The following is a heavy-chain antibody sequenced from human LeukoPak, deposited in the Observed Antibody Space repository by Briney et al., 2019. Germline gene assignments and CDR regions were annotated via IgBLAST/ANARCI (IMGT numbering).Heavy chain of an antibody. V-gene: IGHV4-39*07. Sequence: SETLSLTCTVSGVSISSSSYYWGWIRQPPGKGLEWIGRIYTSGSTNYNPSLKSRVTMSVDTSKNQFSLKLSSVTAADTAVYYCARDTIAGSGSIAFDIWGQGTMVTVSS. D-gene: IGHD3-10*01. CDR1: GVSISSSSYY. CDR3: ARDTIAGSGSIAFDI. CDR2: IYTSGST. J-gene: IGHJ3*02.